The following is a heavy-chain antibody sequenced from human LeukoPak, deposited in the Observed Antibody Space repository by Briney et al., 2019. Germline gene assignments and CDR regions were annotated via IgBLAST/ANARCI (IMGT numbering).Heavy chain of an antibody. D-gene: IGHD3-3*01. CDR3: ARGHYDFWSGYYPPQPYYFDY. J-gene: IGHJ4*02. Sequence: SETLSLTCTVSGGSISSYYWSWIRQPPGKGLEWIGYIYYSGSTNYNPSLKSRVTISVDTSKNQFSLRLSSVTAADTAVYYCARGHYDFWSGYYPPQPYYFDYWGQGTLVTVSS. CDR2: IYYSGST. CDR1: GGSISSYY. V-gene: IGHV4-59*08.